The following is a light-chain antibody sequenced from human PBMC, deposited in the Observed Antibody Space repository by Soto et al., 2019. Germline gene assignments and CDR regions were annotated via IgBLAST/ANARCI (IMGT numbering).Light chain of an antibody. CDR3: QQVNSYPLT. J-gene: IGKJ3*01. CDR2: AAS. CDR1: QGISSR. Sequence: DIQLTQSPSFLSESVGDRVTITCRASQGISSRLAWYQQNPGKAPKLLIYAASTLQSGVPSRFSGSGSGTEFTLTISSLQPEDFATYYCQQVNSYPLTFGPGTKVDIK. V-gene: IGKV1-9*01.